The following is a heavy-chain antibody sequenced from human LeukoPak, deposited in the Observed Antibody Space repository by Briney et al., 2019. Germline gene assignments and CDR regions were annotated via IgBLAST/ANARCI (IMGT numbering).Heavy chain of an antibody. V-gene: IGHV4-61*02. J-gene: IGHJ4*02. D-gene: IGHD5-18*01. CDR3: ARDSYGYFGYFDY. CDR2: IYTSGST. Sequence: PSQNLSRNCTVSGGSISSGSYYWSWIRQPAGKGLEWIGRIYTSGSTNYNPSLKSRVTISVDTSKNQFSLKLSSVTAADTAVYNCARDSYGYFGYFDYWGQGTLVTVSS. CDR1: GGSISSGSYY.